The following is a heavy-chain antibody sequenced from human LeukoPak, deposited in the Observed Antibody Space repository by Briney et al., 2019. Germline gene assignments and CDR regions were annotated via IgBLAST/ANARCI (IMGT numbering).Heavy chain of an antibody. V-gene: IGHV4-34*01. CDR2: INHSGSA. J-gene: IGHJ4*02. CDR3: ATGQGTVTTH. CDR1: GGSFSGYY. D-gene: IGHD4-11*01. Sequence: PSETLSLTCAVSGGSFSGYYWTWIRQPPGKGLGWIGEINHSGSANYNPSLMSRVTISLDTSKNHFSLNLSSVTAADTAVYYCATGQGTVTTHWGQGTLVTVSS.